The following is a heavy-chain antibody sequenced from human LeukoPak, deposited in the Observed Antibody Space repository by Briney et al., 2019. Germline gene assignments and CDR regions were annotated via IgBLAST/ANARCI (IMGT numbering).Heavy chain of an antibody. CDR3: AKRGGYYDSSGYYEGYFDY. Sequence: PGGSLRLFCAASGFTFSSYGMSWVRQAPGKGLEWVSAISGSGGSTYYADSVKGRLTISRDNSKHTLYLQMNSLRAEDAAVYYCAKRGGYYDSSGYYEGYFDYWGQGTLVTVSS. CDR2: ISGSGGST. J-gene: IGHJ4*02. D-gene: IGHD3-22*01. V-gene: IGHV3-23*01. CDR1: GFTFSSYG.